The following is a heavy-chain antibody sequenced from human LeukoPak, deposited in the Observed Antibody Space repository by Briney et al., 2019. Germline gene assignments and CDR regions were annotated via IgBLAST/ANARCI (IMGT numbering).Heavy chain of an antibody. CDR2: IYYSGST. V-gene: IGHV4-59*01. Sequence: SETLSLTCTVYGGSISSDYWSWIRQPPGRGLEWIGYIYYSGSTSYNPSLKSRVTISVDTSKNQFSLKLSSATAADTAVYYCARDLNDGDWFDPWGQGTLVTVSS. D-gene: IGHD1-1*01. J-gene: IGHJ5*02. CDR1: GGSISSDY. CDR3: ARDLNDGDWFDP.